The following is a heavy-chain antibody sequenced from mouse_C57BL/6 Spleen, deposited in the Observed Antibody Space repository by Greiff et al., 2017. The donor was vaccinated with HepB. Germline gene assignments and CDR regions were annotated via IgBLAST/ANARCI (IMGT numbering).Heavy chain of an antibody. CDR1: GYTFTSYW. D-gene: IGHD3-3*01. CDR2: IGPSDSYT. Sequence: VKLQQPGAELVMPGASVKLSCKASGYTFTSYWMHWVKQRPGQGLEWIGEIGPSDSYTNYNQKFKGKSTLTVDKSSSTAYMQLSSLTSEDSAVYDCARGDLAWFAYWGQGTLVTVSA. CDR3: ARGDLAWFAY. J-gene: IGHJ3*01. V-gene: IGHV1-69*01.